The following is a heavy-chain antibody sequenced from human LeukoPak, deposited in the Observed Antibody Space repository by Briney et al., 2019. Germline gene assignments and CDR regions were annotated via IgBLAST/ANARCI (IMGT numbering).Heavy chain of an antibody. CDR3: AKVASNREGFLKWLLSYYFDY. D-gene: IGHD3-3*01. Sequence: GGSLRLSCAASGFTFSSYAMSWVRQAPGKGLEWVSAISGSGGSTYYADSVKGRFTISRDNSKNTLYLQMNSLRAEDTAVYYCAKVASNREGFLKWLLSYYFDYWGQGTLVTVSS. J-gene: IGHJ4*02. V-gene: IGHV3-23*01. CDR2: ISGSGGST. CDR1: GFTFSSYA.